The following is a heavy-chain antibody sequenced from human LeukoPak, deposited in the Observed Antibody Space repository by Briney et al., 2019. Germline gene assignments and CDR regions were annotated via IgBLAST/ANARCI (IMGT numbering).Heavy chain of an antibody. CDR1: GYTFTGYY. J-gene: IGHJ4*02. CDR2: INPNSGDT. V-gene: IGHV1-2*02. CDR3: ARDATLGYCRGGSCLPPDY. Sequence: ASVKVSCKASGYTFTGYYMHWVRQAPGQGLEWMGWINPNSGDTNYVQKFQGRVTLTRDTSTSTVYMELSRLTSDDTAVYYCARDATLGYCRGGSCLPPDYWGQGALVTVSS. D-gene: IGHD2-15*01.